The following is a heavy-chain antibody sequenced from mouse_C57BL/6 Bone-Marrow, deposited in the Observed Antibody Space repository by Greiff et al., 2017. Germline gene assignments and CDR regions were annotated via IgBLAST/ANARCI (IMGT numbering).Heavy chain of an antibody. Sequence: EVKVVESGGGLVKPGGSLKLSCAASGFTFSDYGMHWVRQAPEKGLEWVAYISSGSSTNYYADTVKGRFTISRDNAKNTLYLQMTSLRSEDTAMYYGARRGTVVAHFDYWGQGTTLTVSS. CDR3: ARRGTVVAHFDY. J-gene: IGHJ2*01. V-gene: IGHV5-17*01. D-gene: IGHD1-1*01. CDR1: GFTFSDYG. CDR2: ISSGSSTN.